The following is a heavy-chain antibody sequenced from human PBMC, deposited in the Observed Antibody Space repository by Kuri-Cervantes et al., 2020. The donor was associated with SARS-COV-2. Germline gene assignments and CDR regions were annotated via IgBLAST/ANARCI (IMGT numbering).Heavy chain of an antibody. D-gene: IGHD1-26*01. Sequence: GESLKISCEHSGFTFSRYTMSWVRQSPGKGLEWVSYIRNSGSTIYYADSVKGRFTISRGNAKNSLYLQMNSLRAEDTAVYYCARGRWELRPGVDCWGQGILVTVSS. CDR3: ARGRWELRPGVDC. CDR2: IRNSGSTI. V-gene: IGHV3-48*04. CDR1: GFTFSRYT. J-gene: IGHJ4*02.